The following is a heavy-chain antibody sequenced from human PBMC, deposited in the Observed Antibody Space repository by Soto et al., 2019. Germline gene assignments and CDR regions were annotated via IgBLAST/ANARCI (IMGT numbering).Heavy chain of an antibody. Sequence: PSETLSLTCAVSGGSIRSGGYSWSWIRQPPGKALERIGCIYHSGSTYYNPSLKSRVTISVDTSKNQFSLKLSSVTAADTAVYYCAREGGSYYFDYWGQGTLVTVSS. CDR2: IYHSGST. J-gene: IGHJ4*02. D-gene: IGHD1-26*01. V-gene: IGHV4-30-2*01. CDR3: AREGGSYYFDY. CDR1: GGSIRSGGYS.